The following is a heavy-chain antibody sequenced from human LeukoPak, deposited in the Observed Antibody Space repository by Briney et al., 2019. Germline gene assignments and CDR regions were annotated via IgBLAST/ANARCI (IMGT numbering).Heavy chain of an antibody. D-gene: IGHD2-2*01. CDR1: GFTFRSYA. J-gene: IGHJ5*02. CDR3: AKDRATLVVPASSPTNWFDP. CDR2: TTGGGDRT. Sequence: GGSLRLSCAASGFTFRSYAMHWVRLAPGKGLEWVAATTGGGDRTYYADSVKGRFTISRDNSKNTLYLQMNSLRADDTAVYYCAKDRATLVVPASSPTNWFDPWGQGTLVTVSS. V-gene: IGHV3-23*01.